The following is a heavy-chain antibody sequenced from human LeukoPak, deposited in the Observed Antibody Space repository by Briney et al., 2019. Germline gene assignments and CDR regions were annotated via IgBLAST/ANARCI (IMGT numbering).Heavy chain of an antibody. CDR1: GFTFSSYA. Sequence: PGGSLRLSCAASGFTFSSYAMSWVRQAPGKGLEWVSAISGSGGSTYYADSVKGRFTISRDNSKNTLYLQMNSLRAEDTAVYYCAKRPGIAAAGTYYYYYMDVWGKGTTVTVSS. CDR2: ISGSGGST. V-gene: IGHV3-23*01. D-gene: IGHD6-13*01. CDR3: AKRPGIAAAGTYYYYYMDV. J-gene: IGHJ6*03.